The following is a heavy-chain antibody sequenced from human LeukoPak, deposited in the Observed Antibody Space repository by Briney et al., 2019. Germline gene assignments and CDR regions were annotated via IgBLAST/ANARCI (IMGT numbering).Heavy chain of an antibody. Sequence: GGSLRLSCAASGFTFSDYYMSWIRQAPGKGLEWVSYISSSGSTIYYADSVKGRFTISRDNAKNSLYLQMNSLRAEDTAVYYCARGPLITMVRGVIPPNFDYWGQGTLVTVSS. CDR3: ARGPLITMVRGVIPPNFDY. D-gene: IGHD3-10*01. CDR2: ISSSGSTI. V-gene: IGHV3-11*01. J-gene: IGHJ4*02. CDR1: GFTFSDYY.